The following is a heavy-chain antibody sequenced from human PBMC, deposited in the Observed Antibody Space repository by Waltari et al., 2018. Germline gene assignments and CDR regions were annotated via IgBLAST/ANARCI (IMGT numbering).Heavy chain of an antibody. V-gene: IGHV1-8*01. CDR2: MNPNRGNT. D-gene: IGHD2-15*01. J-gene: IGHJ3*02. CDR3: ARGRWRGAPYAFDI. Sequence: QVQLVQSGAEVKKPGASVKVSCKASGYTFTSYDINWVRQATGQGLEWMGWMNPNRGNTGYAQKFQGRGTMTRNTSISTAYMELSSLRSEDTAVYYCARGRWRGAPYAFDIWGQGTMVTVSS. CDR1: GYTFTSYD.